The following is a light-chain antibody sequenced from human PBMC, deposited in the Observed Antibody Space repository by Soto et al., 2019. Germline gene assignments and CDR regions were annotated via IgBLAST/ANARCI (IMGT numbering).Light chain of an antibody. Sequence: DIQITHSPSSLSASVVARVTITFLASQSIDSHLNWYQQKPGKAPKLLIYAASSMQSGVSSRFSGSGSGTDFTLTISSLQPEDFATYYCQKSYSNIITFGQGTRLEIK. CDR2: AAS. CDR3: QKSYSNIIT. J-gene: IGKJ5*01. V-gene: IGKV1-39*01. CDR1: QSIDSH.